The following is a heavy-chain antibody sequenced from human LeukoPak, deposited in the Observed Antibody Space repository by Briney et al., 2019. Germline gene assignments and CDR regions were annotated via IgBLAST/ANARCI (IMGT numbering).Heavy chain of an antibody. CDR2: IYSGGST. D-gene: IGHD3-10*01. CDR3: ARYGSGSYYRFTPNYYYMDV. J-gene: IGHJ6*03. Sequence: GGSLRLSCAASGFTVSSNYMSWVRQAPGKGLEWVSGIYSGGSTYYADSVKGRFTISRDNSKNTLYLQMNSLRAEDTAVYYCARYGSGSYYRFTPNYYYMDVWGKGTTVTVSS. CDR1: GFTVSSNY. V-gene: IGHV3-66*01.